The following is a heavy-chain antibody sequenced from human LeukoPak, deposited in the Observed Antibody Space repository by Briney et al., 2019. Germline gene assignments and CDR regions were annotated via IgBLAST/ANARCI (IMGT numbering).Heavy chain of an antibody. Sequence: GGSLRLSCAASGFTFSSYAMSWVRQAPGKGLEWVSVISDSGGSTYYADSVKGRFTISRDNSKNTLYLQMNSLRAEDTAVYYCAKATSVTTLFDYWGQGTLVTVSS. J-gene: IGHJ4*02. CDR2: ISDSGGST. CDR3: AKATSVTTLFDY. D-gene: IGHD4-17*01. CDR1: GFTFSSYA. V-gene: IGHV3-23*01.